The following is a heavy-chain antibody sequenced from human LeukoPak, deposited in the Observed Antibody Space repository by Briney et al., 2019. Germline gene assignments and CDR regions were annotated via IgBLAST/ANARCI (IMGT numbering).Heavy chain of an antibody. CDR3: ARGPITEYDFWSGYWDY. Sequence: SETLSLTCTVSGGSINSYYLSWIRQPPGKGLEWIGYIYYSGSTNYNPSLKSRVTISVDTSKNQFSLKLSSVTAADTAVYYCARGPITEYDFWSGYWDYWGQGTLVTVSS. J-gene: IGHJ4*02. CDR2: IYYSGST. CDR1: GGSINSYY. V-gene: IGHV4-59*01. D-gene: IGHD3-3*01.